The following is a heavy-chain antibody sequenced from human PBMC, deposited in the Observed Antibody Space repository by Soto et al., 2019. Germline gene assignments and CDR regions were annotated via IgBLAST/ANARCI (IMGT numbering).Heavy chain of an antibody. CDR2: IKSDGTEK. V-gene: IGHV3-7*03. D-gene: IGHD2-15*01. CDR3: ARDPGVDSHWFDP. Sequence: GGSLRLSCAASGFTFRNYYMNWVRQAPGKGLEWVAKIKSDGTEKYYVDSVKGRFTISRDNAENSLYLQMNSLRAEDTAVYYCARDPGVDSHWFDPRGQGTLVPVSS. CDR1: GFTFRNYY. J-gene: IGHJ5*02.